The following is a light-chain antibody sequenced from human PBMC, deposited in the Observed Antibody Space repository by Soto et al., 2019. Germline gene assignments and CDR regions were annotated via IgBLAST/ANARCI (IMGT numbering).Light chain of an antibody. CDR2: GAS. CDR1: QSVSSN. V-gene: IGKV3-15*01. Sequence: EVVMRQSPATLSVSPGARATLSCRVSQSVSSNLAWYQRKPGQAPRLLIYGASTRATDVPPRFSGSGSGTEFTLTVSSLQSEDFAVYYCQQYNTWPPYTFGQGTKVDIK. J-gene: IGKJ2*01. CDR3: QQYNTWPPYT.